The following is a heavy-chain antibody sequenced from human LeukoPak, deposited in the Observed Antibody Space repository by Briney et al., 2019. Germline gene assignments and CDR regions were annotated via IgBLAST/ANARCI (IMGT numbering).Heavy chain of an antibody. CDR2: INPNTGGT. CDR3: ARDYYYRFGYWAFDY. D-gene: IGHD3-22*01. J-gene: IGHJ4*02. Sequence: ASVKVSCKASGYTFTAYYIHWVRQAPGQGLEWMGWINPNTGGTSYAQKSQGRVTMSRDTSISTAYMELSRLSSDDTAVYYCARDYYYRFGYWAFDYWGQGTLVTVSS. V-gene: IGHV1-2*02. CDR1: GYTFTAYY.